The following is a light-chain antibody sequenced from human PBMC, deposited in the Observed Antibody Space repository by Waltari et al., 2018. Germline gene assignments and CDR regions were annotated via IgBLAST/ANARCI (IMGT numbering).Light chain of an antibody. V-gene: IGLV1-47*01. CDR1: TSNIGNYS. CDR2: RDS. CDR3: VTWDDSLGGYYV. Sequence: QSVLTQSPSASGTPGQSVALSCSGATSNIGNYSVYWYQQLPGTAPKLLIFRDSQRPSGVPDRFSGSKSGTSASLAISGLRSEDEADYYCVTWDDSLGGYYVFGTGTKVTVL. J-gene: IGLJ1*01.